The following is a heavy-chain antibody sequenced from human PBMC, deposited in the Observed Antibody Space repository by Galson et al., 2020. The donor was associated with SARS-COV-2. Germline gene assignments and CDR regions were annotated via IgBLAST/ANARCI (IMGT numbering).Heavy chain of an antibody. D-gene: IGHD3-16*01. V-gene: IGHV3-9*01. J-gene: IGHJ6*03. Sequence: SLKISCAASGFTFDDYAMHWVRQAPGKGLEWVSGISWNSGSIGYADSVKGRFTISRDNAKNSLYLQMNSLRAEDTALYYCANLGGYYYYYMDVWGKGTTVTVSS. CDR1: GFTFDDYA. CDR2: ISWNSGSI. CDR3: ANLGGYYYYYMDV.